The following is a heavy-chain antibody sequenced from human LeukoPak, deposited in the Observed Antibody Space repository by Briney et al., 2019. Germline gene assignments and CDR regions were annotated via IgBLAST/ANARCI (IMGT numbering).Heavy chain of an antibody. CDR2: ISGIGGST. D-gene: IGHD3-3*01. V-gene: IGHV3-23*01. CDR3: AKGRFLEWSLIIGEFDY. Sequence: GGSLRLSCAASGFTFSSYAISCVRQAPGKGLECVSAISGIGGSTYYTDSVKGRFTSSRDNSKNTLYLQMNSLKAEDTAVYYCAKGRFLEWSLIIGEFDYWGQGTLVTVSS. CDR1: GFTFSSYA. J-gene: IGHJ4*02.